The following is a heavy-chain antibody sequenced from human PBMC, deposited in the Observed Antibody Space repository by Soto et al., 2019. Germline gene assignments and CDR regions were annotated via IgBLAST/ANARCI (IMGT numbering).Heavy chain of an antibody. Sequence: PGGFLRLIGAVSGFTFSSYIMVWIRRAPCKGLKSVSSSGGSFGLIYYADALEGLFTISRENAENSLYLQMNSLRAEDTALYFCTMDKVFRPPHYYFDLWGRGTLVTVTS. V-gene: IGHV3-21*04. CDR3: TMDKVFRPPHYYFDL. D-gene: IGHD2-2*03. CDR2: SGGSFGLI. J-gene: IGHJ2*01. CDR1: GFTFSSYI.